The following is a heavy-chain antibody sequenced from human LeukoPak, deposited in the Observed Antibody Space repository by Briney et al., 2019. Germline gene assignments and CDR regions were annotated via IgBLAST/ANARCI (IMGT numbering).Heavy chain of an antibody. CDR1: GYSFTSYW. CDR3: AIGESTPFDAFDI. J-gene: IGHJ3*02. Sequence: GESLKISCKGSGYSFTSYWIGWVRQMPGKGLEWMGIIYPGDSDTGYSPSFQGQVTISADKSISTAYLQWSSLKASDTAMYYCAIGESTPFDAFDIWGQGTMVTVSS. CDR2: IYPGDSDT. D-gene: IGHD3-10*01. V-gene: IGHV5-51*01.